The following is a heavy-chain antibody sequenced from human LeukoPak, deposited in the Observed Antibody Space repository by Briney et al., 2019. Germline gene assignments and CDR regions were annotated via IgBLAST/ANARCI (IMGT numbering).Heavy chain of an antibody. D-gene: IGHD4/OR15-4a*01. CDR3: ARRAGAYSHPYDY. J-gene: IGHJ4*02. CDR2: IYSDNT. CDR1: GFTDSSNS. V-gene: IGHV3-53*01. Sequence: PGGSLRLSCTVSGFTDSSNSMSWVRQAPGKGLEGVSFIYSDNTHYSDSVKGRFTISRDNSKNTLYLQMNSLRAEDTAVYYCARRAGAYSHPYDYWGQGTLVTVSS.